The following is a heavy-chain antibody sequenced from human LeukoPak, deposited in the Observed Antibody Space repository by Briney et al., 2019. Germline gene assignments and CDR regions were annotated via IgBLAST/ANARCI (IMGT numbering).Heavy chain of an antibody. CDR1: GFTFSSYS. Sequence: GGSLRLSCAASGFTFSSYSMNWVRHAPGKGLELVSSISSSSSYIYYADSVKGRFTISRDNAKNSLYLQMNSLRAEDTAVYYCARDDPSPGYSSGWPYFDYWGQGTLVTVSS. CDR2: ISSSSSYI. CDR3: ARDDPSPGYSSGWPYFDY. V-gene: IGHV3-21*01. J-gene: IGHJ4*02. D-gene: IGHD6-19*01.